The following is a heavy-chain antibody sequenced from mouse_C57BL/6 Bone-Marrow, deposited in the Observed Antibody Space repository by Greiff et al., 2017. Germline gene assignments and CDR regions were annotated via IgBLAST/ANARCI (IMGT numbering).Heavy chain of an antibody. CDR1: GFNIKDDY. CDR3: TGGGAMDY. CDR2: IDPENGDT. V-gene: IGHV14-4*01. Sequence: EVQLQQSGAELVRPGASVKLSCTASGFNIKDDYMHWVKQRPEQGLEWIGWIDPENGDTEYASKFQGKATITADTSSNTAYLQLSSLTSEDTAVYYWTGGGAMDYWGQGTSVTGSS. J-gene: IGHJ4*01.